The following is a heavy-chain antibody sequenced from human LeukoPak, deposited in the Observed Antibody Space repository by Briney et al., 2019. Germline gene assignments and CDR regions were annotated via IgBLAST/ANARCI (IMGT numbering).Heavy chain of an antibody. CDR2: ISGSGGST. CDR3: AKDTYYDILTGYRYTEYFQH. Sequence: GGSLRLSCAASGFTFSSYAMSWVRQAPGKGLEWVSAISGSGGSTYYAGSVKGRFTISRDNSKNTLYLQMNSLRAEDTAVYYCAKDTYYDILTGYRYTEYFQHWGQGTLVTVSS. CDR1: GFTFSSYA. V-gene: IGHV3-23*01. D-gene: IGHD3-9*01. J-gene: IGHJ1*01.